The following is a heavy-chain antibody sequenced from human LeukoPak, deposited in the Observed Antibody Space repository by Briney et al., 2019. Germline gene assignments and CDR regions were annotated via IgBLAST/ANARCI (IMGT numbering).Heavy chain of an antibody. CDR3: ASSYPDDILTGHY. Sequence: PSETLSLTCAVYGGSFSGYYWSWIRQPPGKGLEWIGEINHSGSTNYNPSLKSRVTISVDTSKNQFSLKLSSVTAADTAVYYCASSYPDDILTGHYWGQGTLVTASS. CDR2: INHSGST. CDR1: GGSFSGYY. V-gene: IGHV4-34*01. D-gene: IGHD3-9*01. J-gene: IGHJ4*02.